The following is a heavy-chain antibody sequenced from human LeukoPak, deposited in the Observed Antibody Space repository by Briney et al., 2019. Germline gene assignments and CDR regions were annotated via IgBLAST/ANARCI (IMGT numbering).Heavy chain of an antibody. CDR3: ARDTWGTFDY. CDR1: GFTFRDFW. V-gene: IGHV3-74*03. J-gene: IGHJ4*02. D-gene: IGHD7-27*01. Sequence: GGSLRLSCAASGFTFRDFWMHWVRQAPGKGPVWVSRMSPDGSDTKYADSVKGRFTISRDNAENTMYLQMSSLRAEDTAVYYCARDTWGTFDYWGQGALVTVSS. CDR2: MSPDGSDT.